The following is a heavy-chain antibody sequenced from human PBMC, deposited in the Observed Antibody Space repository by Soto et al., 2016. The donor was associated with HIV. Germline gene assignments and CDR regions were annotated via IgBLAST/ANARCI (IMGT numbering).Heavy chain of an antibody. V-gene: IGHV3-23*01. CDR1: GFTFTNYA. CDR2: ITGSGANT. Sequence: EVQLLESGGGLVQPGGSLRLSCAGSGFTFTNYAMTWVRQAPGKGLEWVSVITGSGANTYYIDAVKGRFTISRDNSKDMLYLHMNSLRAEDTALYYCAKGDDVLFGPPATWGQGTLVTVSS. J-gene: IGHJ4*02. CDR3: AKGDDVLFGPPAT. D-gene: IGHD3-9*01.